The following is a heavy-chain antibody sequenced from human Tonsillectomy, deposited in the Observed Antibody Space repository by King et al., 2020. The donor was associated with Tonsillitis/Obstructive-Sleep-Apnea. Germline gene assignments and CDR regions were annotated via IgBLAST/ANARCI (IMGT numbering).Heavy chain of an antibody. Sequence: VQLVESGGGLVQPGGSLRLSCAASGFTVSSNYMSWVRQAPGKGLEWVSVIYSGVSTYYADSVKGRFTISRDNSKNTLYLQMNSLRAEDTAVYYCARDDSYCGGDCYSGYDAFDIWGQGTMVTVSS. J-gene: IGHJ3*02. CDR1: GFTVSSNY. CDR2: IYSGVST. D-gene: IGHD2-21*01. CDR3: ARDDSYCGGDCYSGYDAFDI. V-gene: IGHV3-66*01.